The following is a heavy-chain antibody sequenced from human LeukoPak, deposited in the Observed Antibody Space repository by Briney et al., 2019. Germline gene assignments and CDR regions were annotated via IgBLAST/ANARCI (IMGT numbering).Heavy chain of an antibody. CDR1: AAFISNSHW. D-gene: IGHD4-17*01. V-gene: IGHV4-4*02. CDR2: IYHSGTT. Sequence: SETLSLTCSVAAAFISNSHWWAWARQPPGKGLEWIGVIYHSGTTNYNPSLQGRVTMSVDKSKNQSYLKLSSVNAADTAVYYCATYFYGEYGSYYFDYWGQGTMVTVSS. J-gene: IGHJ4*02. CDR3: ATYFYGEYGSYYFDY.